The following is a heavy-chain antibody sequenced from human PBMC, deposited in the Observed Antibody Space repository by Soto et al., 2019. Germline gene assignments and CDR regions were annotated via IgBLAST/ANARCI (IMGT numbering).Heavy chain of an antibody. D-gene: IGHD2-15*01. CDR3: AKDRGPYCSGGTSYPPSWFDP. Sequence: PGGSLRLSCVGSGFTFGNYAMSWVRQAPGKGLEWVASITGIDGRTYYATSVKGRFTISRANPKDTLNMQMNNLRAEDTSKLYCAKDRGPYCSGGTSYPPSWFDPWGQGTQVTVSS. V-gene: IGHV3-23*01. J-gene: IGHJ5*02. CDR1: GFTFGNYA. CDR2: ITGIDGRT.